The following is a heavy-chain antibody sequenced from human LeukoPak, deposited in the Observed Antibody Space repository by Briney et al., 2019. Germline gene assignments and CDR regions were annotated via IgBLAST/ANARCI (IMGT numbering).Heavy chain of an antibody. CDR1: GYTFTSYG. J-gene: IGHJ4*02. CDR3: ARDSGYEYDY. D-gene: IGHD5-12*01. Sequence: ASVKVSCKATGYTFTSYGISWVRQGPGQGLEWMGWISAYNGNTNYAQKTQGRVTMTTDTSTSTAYMELRSLRSDDTAVYYCARDSGYEYDYWGQGTLVTVSS. V-gene: IGHV1-18*01. CDR2: ISAYNGNT.